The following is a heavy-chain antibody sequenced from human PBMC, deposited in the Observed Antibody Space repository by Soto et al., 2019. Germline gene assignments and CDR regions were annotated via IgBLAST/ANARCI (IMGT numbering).Heavy chain of an antibody. CDR3: SRSLDS. Sequence: GASVKVSCKASGGTFSSYAISWVRQAPGQGLEWMGGIIPIFGTANYAQKFQGRVTITADESTSTAYMQMSSLTAEDSALYYCSRSLDSWGQGTLVTVSS. CDR1: GGTFSSYA. J-gene: IGHJ4*02. CDR2: IIPIFGTA. V-gene: IGHV1-69*13.